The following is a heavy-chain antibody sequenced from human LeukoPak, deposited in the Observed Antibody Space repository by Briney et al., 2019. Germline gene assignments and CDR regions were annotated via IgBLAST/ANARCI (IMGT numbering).Heavy chain of an antibody. Sequence: PGRSLRLSCAASGFTFDDYAMHWVRQAPGKGLEWVSGISWNSGSIGYADSVKGRFTISRDNAKNSLYLQMNSLRAEDTALYYCAKYILSTVAGRFDYWGQGTLVTVSS. J-gene: IGHJ4*02. CDR2: ISWNSGSI. CDR1: GFTFDDYA. D-gene: IGHD6-19*01. V-gene: IGHV3-9*01. CDR3: AKYILSTVAGRFDY.